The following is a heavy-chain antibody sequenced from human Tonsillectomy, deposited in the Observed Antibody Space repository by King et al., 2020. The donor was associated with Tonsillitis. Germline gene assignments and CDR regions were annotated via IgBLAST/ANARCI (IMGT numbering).Heavy chain of an antibody. CDR3: ARLVRGTDAFDI. Sequence: VQLQESGPGLVKPSETLSLTCTVSGGSISSYYWSWIRQPPGKGLEWIGYIYYSGSTNYNPSLKSRVTISVDTSKNQFSLKLSSVTAADTAVYYCARLVRGTDAFDIWGQGTMVPVSS. CDR1: GGSISSYY. V-gene: IGHV4-59*08. CDR2: IYYSGST. D-gene: IGHD3-10*02. J-gene: IGHJ3*02.